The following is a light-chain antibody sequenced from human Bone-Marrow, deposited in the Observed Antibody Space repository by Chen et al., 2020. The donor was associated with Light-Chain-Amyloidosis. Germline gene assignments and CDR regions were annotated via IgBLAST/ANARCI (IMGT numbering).Light chain of an antibody. CDR3: QQSYSTPSNT. J-gene: IGKJ5*01. V-gene: IGKV1-39*01. CDR1: QSISSY. Sequence: DSQMTQSPSSLSAAVGDRVTTTCRASQSISSYLNWYQQKPGKAPKLLIYAASSLQSWVPSRFSGSGSGTDFTLTISSLLPEDFAPYYCQQSYSTPSNTFGQATRLAI. CDR2: AAS.